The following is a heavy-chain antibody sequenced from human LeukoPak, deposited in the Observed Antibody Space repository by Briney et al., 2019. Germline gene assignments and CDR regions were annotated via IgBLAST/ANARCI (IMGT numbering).Heavy chain of an antibody. CDR2: ISGSGGST. D-gene: IGHD2-2*02. CDR1: GFTFSSYA. V-gene: IGHV3-23*01. Sequence: GGSLRLSCAASGFTFSSYAMSWVRQAPGKGLEWVSAISGSGGSTYYADSVKGRFTISRDDSKNMLYLQMNGLRADDSAIYYCAKGWSASCYSGGETWGRGTLVTASS. J-gene: IGHJ5*02. CDR3: AKGWSASCYSGGET.